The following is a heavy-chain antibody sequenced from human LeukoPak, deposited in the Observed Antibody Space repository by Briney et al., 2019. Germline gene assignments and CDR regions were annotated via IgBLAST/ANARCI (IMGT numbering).Heavy chain of an antibody. CDR3: VRATRYCSSTSCWAQIYYFDY. D-gene: IGHD2-2*01. CDR2: ISGYNGDT. Sequence: ASVKVSCKASGYTFTSYGFSWVRQAPGQGLEWMGWISGYNGDTNYAQKFQGRVTMTTDTSTNTAYMELRSLRSDDTAVYYCVRATRYCSSTSCWAQIYYFDYWGQGTLVTVSS. CDR1: GYTFTSYG. V-gene: IGHV1-18*04. J-gene: IGHJ4*02.